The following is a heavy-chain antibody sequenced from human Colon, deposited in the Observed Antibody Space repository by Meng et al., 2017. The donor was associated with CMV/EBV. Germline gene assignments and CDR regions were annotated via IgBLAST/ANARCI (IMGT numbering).Heavy chain of an antibody. D-gene: IGHD3-3*01. CDR2: INPISGGA. Sequence: CCASGFTFGSYYLHWVRQAAGQGLEWVGRINPISGGATYAQEFKGRVTLTRDTSISTDYMEVGRLTSDDKAVYFCARELESGGLDYWGQGTLVTVSS. CDR3: ARELESGGLDY. J-gene: IGHJ4*02. CDR1: GFTFGSYY. V-gene: IGHV1-2*06.